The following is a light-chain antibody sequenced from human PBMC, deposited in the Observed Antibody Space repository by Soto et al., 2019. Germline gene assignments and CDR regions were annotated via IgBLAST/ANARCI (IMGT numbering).Light chain of an antibody. CDR1: QSVCSY. CDR3: QQRSNWPPVT. Sequence: EIVLTQSPATLSLSPGERATLSCRASQSVCSYLPWYQHKPGQAPRLLIYDASNRATGIPARFSGSGSGTDFTLTISSLEPEDFAVYYCQQRSNWPPVTFGQGTRLEMK. V-gene: IGKV3-11*01. CDR2: DAS. J-gene: IGKJ5*01.